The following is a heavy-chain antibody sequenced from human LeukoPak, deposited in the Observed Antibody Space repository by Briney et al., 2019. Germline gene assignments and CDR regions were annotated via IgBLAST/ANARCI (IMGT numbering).Heavy chain of an antibody. V-gene: IGHV4-59*08. Sequence: SETLSLTCTVSGGSLSSYYWSWIRQPPGKGLEWIGYIYYSGSTNYNPSLKSRVTISVDTSKNQFSLKLSSVTAAHTAVYYCASQGGHSGRYARYYYYGMDVWGQGATVTVSS. D-gene: IGHD6-19*01. J-gene: IGHJ6*02. CDR3: ASQGGHSGRYARYYYYGMDV. CDR1: GGSLSSYY. CDR2: IYYSGST.